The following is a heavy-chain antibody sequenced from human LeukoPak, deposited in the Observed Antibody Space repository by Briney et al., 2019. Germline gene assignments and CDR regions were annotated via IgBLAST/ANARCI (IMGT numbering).Heavy chain of an antibody. J-gene: IGHJ6*03. D-gene: IGHD3-3*01. CDR3: ARDGSNDFWSGYGDYYYYMDV. CDR2: ISSSSSYI. CDR1: GFTFSSYS. V-gene: IGHV3-21*01. Sequence: GGSLRLSCAASGFTFSSYSMNWVRQAPGKGLEWVSSISSSSSYIYYADSVKGRFTISRANAMGTLYLQMNSLRAEDTAVYYCARDGSNDFWSGYGDYYYYMDVWGKGTTVTVSS.